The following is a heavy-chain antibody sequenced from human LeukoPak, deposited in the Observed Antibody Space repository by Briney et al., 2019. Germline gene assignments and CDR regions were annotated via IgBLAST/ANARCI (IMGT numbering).Heavy chain of an antibody. J-gene: IGHJ4*01. CDR1: GFTFSSYW. D-gene: IGHD6-13*01. V-gene: IGHV3-7*01. CDR2: IRQDGGEK. Sequence: GGSLRLSCAVSGFTFSSYWMNWVRQAPGKGLEWVASIRQDGGEKSYVDSVKGRFTISRDNTKNSLYLQINSLRAEDAAVYYCARDGTAAGLYFDLWGQGTLVTVSS. CDR3: ARDGTAAGLYFDL.